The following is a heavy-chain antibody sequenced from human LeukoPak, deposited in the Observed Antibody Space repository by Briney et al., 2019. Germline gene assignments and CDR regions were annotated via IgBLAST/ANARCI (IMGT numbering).Heavy chain of an antibody. CDR3: ARGQGLGGADAFDI. J-gene: IGHJ3*02. CDR2: IYYSGST. Sequence: SETLSLTCTVSGGSISSSSYYWGWIRQPPGKGLEWIGSIYYSGSTYYNPSLKSRVTISVDTSKNQFSLKLSSVTAADTAVYYCARGQGLGGADAFDIWGQGTMVTVSS. V-gene: IGHV4-39*07. CDR1: GGSISSSSYY. D-gene: IGHD4-23*01.